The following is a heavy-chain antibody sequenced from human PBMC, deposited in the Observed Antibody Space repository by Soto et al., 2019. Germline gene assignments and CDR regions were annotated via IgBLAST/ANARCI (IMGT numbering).Heavy chain of an antibody. V-gene: IGHV1-18*01. CDR1: GYTFADYG. CDR2: IGPYNGNT. Sequence: QAPLVQSGAEVKKPGASVKVSCQAGGYTFADYGISWVRQAPGQGLEWVGWIGPYNGNTNYAQNLQDRVTMTTDTSTNTAYIELRSHISDDTALYYCARCYCTVGSCYTCWHFDLWGRGTLLTVSS. J-gene: IGHJ2*01. CDR3: ARCYCTVGSCYTCWHFDL. D-gene: IGHD2-15*01.